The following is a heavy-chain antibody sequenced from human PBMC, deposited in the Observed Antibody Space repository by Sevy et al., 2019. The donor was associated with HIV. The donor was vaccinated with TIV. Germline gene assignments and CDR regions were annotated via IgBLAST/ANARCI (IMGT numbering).Heavy chain of an antibody. CDR2: ISYDGSNT. CDR3: ARDGGYDSRGYDLSNY. D-gene: IGHD3-22*01. J-gene: IGHJ4*02. V-gene: IGHV3-30*04. Sequence: GSLRFSCAASGFTFSTYAMHWVRQAPGKGLEWVAVISYDGSNTYYADSVKGRFTISRDSSKNTLYLQMNSLRAEDTAVYFCARDGGYDSRGYDLSNYWGQGTLVTVSS. CDR1: GFTFSTYA.